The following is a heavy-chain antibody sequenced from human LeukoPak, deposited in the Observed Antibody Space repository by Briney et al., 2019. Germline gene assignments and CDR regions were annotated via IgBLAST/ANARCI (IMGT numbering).Heavy chain of an antibody. V-gene: IGHV3-30*02. Sequence: GGSLRLSCAASGFTFSSYGMHWVRQAPGKGLEWVAFIRYDGSNKYYADSVKGRFTISRDNSKNTLYLQMNSLRAEDTAVYYCARDYDIVTGQGRYFDLWGRGTLVTVSS. CDR1: GFTFSSYG. J-gene: IGHJ2*01. D-gene: IGHD3-9*01. CDR3: ARDYDIVTGQGRYFDL. CDR2: IRYDGSNK.